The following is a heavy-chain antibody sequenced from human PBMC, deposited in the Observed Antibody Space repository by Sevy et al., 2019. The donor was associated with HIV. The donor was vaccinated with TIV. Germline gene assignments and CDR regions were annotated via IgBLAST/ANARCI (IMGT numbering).Heavy chain of an antibody. CDR2: IYYSGTT. J-gene: IGHJ4*02. CDR1: GDSISSYY. D-gene: IGHD6-19*01. Sequence: SETLSLTCTVSGDSISSYYWSWIRQPPGKGLDWIGYIYYSGTTNYSPSLKSRVTISVDTSKNQFSLKLSSVTAADTAVYYCARHSSGWIFDYWGQGTLVTVSS. V-gene: IGHV4-59*01. CDR3: ARHSSGWIFDY.